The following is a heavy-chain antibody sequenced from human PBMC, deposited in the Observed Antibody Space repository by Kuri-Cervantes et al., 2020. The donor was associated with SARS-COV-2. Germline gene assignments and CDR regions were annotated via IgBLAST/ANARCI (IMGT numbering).Heavy chain of an antibody. CDR2: INPSDGST. J-gene: IGHJ6*02. D-gene: IGHD6-6*01. V-gene: IGHV1-46*01. CDR1: GYTFISYY. CDR3: ARDFVSVSSSSHYYYGMDV. Sequence: ASVKVSCKASGYTFISYYMHWVRQAPGQGLEWMAIINPSDGSTHYAQKFQGRVTMTRDTSTSTVYMELSSLRSEDTAVYYCARDFVSVSSSSHYYYGMDVWGQGTTVTVSS.